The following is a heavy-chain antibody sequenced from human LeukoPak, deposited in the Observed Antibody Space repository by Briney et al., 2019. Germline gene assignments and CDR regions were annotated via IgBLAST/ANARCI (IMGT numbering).Heavy chain of an antibody. Sequence: GGSLRLSCAASGFTFSSYSMNWVRQAPGKGLEWVSSISTSSSYIYYADSVKGRFTISRDNAKNSLYLQMNSLRAEDTAVYYCARDGGNTGYDLFDYWGQGTLVTVSS. CDR2: ISTSSSYI. CDR1: GFTFSSYS. CDR3: ARDGGNTGYDLFDY. D-gene: IGHD5-12*01. V-gene: IGHV3-21*04. J-gene: IGHJ4*02.